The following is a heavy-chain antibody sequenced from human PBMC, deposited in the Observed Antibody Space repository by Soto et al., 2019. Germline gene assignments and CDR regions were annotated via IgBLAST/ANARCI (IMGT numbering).Heavy chain of an antibody. J-gene: IGHJ6*02. V-gene: IGHV3-30*18. CDR2: ISYDGSNK. CDR1: GFTFSSYG. CDR3: VKGEPAGTPHHYYLYYGMDV. D-gene: IGHD6-13*01. Sequence: PGGSLRLSCAASGFTFSSYGMHWVRQAPGKGLEWVAVISYDGSNKYYADSVKGRFTISRDNSKNTLYLQVNSLRAEDTAVYYCVKGEPAGTPHHYYLYYGMDVWGQGTTVTVSS.